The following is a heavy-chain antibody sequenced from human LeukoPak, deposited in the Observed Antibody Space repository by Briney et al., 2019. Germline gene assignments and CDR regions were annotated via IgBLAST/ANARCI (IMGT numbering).Heavy chain of an antibody. V-gene: IGHV3-23*01. D-gene: IGHD6-19*01. CDR3: AKDPGYSSGWLSDY. CDR2: VSGSGGST. CDR1: RFTFNNFA. Sequence: SGGSLRLSCAASRFTFNNFAMSWVRQAPGKGLEWVSAVSGSGGSTNYADSVKGRLMISRDNSKNTLYLQMNSLRAEDTAVYHCAKDPGYSSGWLSDYWGQGTLVTVSS. J-gene: IGHJ4*02.